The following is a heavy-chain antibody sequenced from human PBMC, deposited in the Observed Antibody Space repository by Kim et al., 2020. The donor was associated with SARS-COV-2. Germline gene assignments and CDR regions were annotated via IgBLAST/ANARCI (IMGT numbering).Heavy chain of an antibody. CDR3: ASPVQYTPTIYYYYYGMDV. J-gene: IGHJ6*02. D-gene: IGHD4-4*01. CDR2: IIPIFGTA. V-gene: IGHV1-69*13. Sequence: SVKVSCKASGGTFSSYAISWVRQAPGQGLEWMGGIIPIFGTANYAQKFQGRVTITADESTSTAYMELSSLRSEDTAVYYCASPVQYTPTIYYYYYGMDVWGQGTTVTVSS. CDR1: GGTFSSYA.